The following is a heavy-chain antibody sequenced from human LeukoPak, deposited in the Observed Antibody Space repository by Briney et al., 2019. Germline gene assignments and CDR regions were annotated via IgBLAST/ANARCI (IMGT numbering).Heavy chain of an antibody. CDR1: GGSISSGGYY. Sequence: SQTLSLTCTVSGGSISSGGYYWSWIRQPPGKGLEWIGYIYHSGSTYYNPSLKSRVTISVDRSKNQFSLKLSSVTAADTAVYYCARAYCSSTSCYYYYMDVWGKGTTVTVSS. CDR2: IYHSGST. D-gene: IGHD2-2*01. J-gene: IGHJ6*03. CDR3: ARAYCSSTSCYYYYMDV. V-gene: IGHV4-30-2*01.